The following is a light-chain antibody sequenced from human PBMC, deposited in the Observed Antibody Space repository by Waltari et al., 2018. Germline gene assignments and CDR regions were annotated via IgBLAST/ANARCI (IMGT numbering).Light chain of an antibody. CDR2: GAS. Sequence: EIVLTHSPGTLSLSPGERATLSCRASQNVISNYLTWYQQKRGQAPKLLIYGASTRATGIPDRFSGSGSGTEFTLTISRLEPEDFALYYCQQFGSTPAITFGQGTRLEIK. CDR3: QQFGSTPAIT. V-gene: IGKV3-20*01. CDR1: QNVISNY. J-gene: IGKJ5*01.